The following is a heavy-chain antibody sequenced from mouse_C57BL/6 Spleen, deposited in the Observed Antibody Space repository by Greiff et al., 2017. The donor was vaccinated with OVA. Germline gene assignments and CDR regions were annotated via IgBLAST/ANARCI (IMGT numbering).Heavy chain of an antibody. D-gene: IGHD1-1*01. CDR2: LDPSDSYT. CDR3: ARTGGSTTWFAY. V-gene: IGHV1-50*01. Sequence: QVQLQQPGAALVKPGASVKLSCKASGYTFTSSWMQWVKQRPGQGLEWIGELDPSDSYTNYNQQFKGKATLTVDTSSSTAYMQLSSLTSEDSAVYYCARTGGSTTWFAYWGQGTLVTVSA. J-gene: IGHJ3*01. CDR1: GYTFTSSW.